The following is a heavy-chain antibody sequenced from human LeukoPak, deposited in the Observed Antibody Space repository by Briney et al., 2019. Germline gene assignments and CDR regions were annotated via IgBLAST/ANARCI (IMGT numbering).Heavy chain of an antibody. CDR2: IGGSGGTT. D-gene: IGHD5-12*01. V-gene: IGHV3-23*01. J-gene: IGHJ4*02. CDR1: GFTFRSYA. Sequence: HPGGSLRLSCAGSGFTFRSYAMSWVRQSPGKGLEWVSAIGGSGGTTYYADSVKGRFTVSRDNSKNTLYLQMNSLRAEDTAVYYCANEWPFDYWGQGTLVTVSS. CDR3: ANEWPFDY.